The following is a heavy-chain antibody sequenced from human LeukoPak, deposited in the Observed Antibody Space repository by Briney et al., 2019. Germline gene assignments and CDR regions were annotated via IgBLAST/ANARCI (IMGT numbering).Heavy chain of an antibody. D-gene: IGHD2-15*01. CDR1: GGSISSSSYY. J-gene: IGHJ6*03. CDR3: AREHCSGGSCYSIYYYYYMDV. V-gene: IGHV4-39*07. CDR2: ICYSGST. Sequence: SETLSLTCTVSGGSISSSSYYWGWIRQPPGKGLEWIGSICYSGSTYYNPSLKSRVTISVDTSKNQFSLKLSSATAADTAVYYCAREHCSGGSCYSIYYYYYMDVWGKGTTVTVSS.